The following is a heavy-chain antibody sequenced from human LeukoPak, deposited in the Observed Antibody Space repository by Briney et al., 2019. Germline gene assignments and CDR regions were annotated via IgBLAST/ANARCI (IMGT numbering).Heavy chain of an antibody. CDR1: GFTLSSIW. D-gene: IGHD1-26*01. J-gene: IGHJ4*02. CDR3: ARDGIEGVTVLDY. Sequence: PGGSLRLSCAASGFTLSSIWMTWVRQAPGKGLEWVAKIKEDVSQKYYMDSVKGRFTITRDNAKNSRYLQMNSLRAEDTAVYYCARDGIEGVTVLDYWGQGTLVTVSS. CDR2: IKEDVSQK. V-gene: IGHV3-7*01.